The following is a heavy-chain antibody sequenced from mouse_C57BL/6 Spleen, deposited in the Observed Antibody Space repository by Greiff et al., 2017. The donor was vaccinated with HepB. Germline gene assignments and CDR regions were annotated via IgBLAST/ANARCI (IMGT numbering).Heavy chain of an antibody. CDR2: INPSSGYT. Sequence: QVQLQQSGAELAKPGASVKLSCKASGYTFTSYWMHWVNQRPGKGLEWIGYINPSSGYTKYNQKFKDKATLTADKSSSTAYMQLSSLTYEDSAVYYCARPYYYGSSWFAYWGQGTLVTVSA. CDR1: GYTFTSYW. D-gene: IGHD1-1*01. V-gene: IGHV1-7*01. J-gene: IGHJ3*01. CDR3: ARPYYYGSSWFAY.